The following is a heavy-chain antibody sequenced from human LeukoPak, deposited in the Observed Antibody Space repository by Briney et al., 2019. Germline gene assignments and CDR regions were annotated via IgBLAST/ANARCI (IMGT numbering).Heavy chain of an antibody. CDR1: GFSFISYG. CDR3: AKRPSDYGDYVTYFDY. D-gene: IGHD4-17*01. V-gene: IGHV3-30*18. J-gene: IGHJ4*02. CDR2: ISDDGRNK. Sequence: GGSLRLSCAASGFSFISYGMHWVRQAPGTGLEWVGVISDDGRNKKYASSVKGRFTISRDNSKDTLYLQMNSMRDEDTAVYYCAKRPSDYGDYVTYFDYWGQGTLGTVSS.